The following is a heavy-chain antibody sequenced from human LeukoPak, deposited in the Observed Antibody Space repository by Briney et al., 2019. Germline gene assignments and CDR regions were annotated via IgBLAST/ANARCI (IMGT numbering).Heavy chain of an antibody. J-gene: IGHJ4*02. V-gene: IGHV5-10-1*01. D-gene: IGHD4-17*01. Sequence: GEPLEISCQRSGSTFTSYWISGARQLPGKGLEWTGRIDPSDSYTNYSPSFQGHVTISANKSISTAYLQWSSLKASDTAMYYCARLDYGDYEVDYWGQGTLVTVSS. CDR2: IDPSDSYT. CDR1: GSTFTSYW. CDR3: ARLDYGDYEVDY.